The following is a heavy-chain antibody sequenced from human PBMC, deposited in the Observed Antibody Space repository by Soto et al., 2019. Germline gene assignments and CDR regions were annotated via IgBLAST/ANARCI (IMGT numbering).Heavy chain of an antibody. D-gene: IGHD2-2*01. Sequence: SETLSLTCTVSGGSISSYYWSWIRQPPGKGLEWIGYIYYSGSTNYNPSLKSRVTISVDTSKNQFSLKLSSVTAADTAVYYCARAPALLVFDYWGQGTLVRVS. CDR1: GGSISSYY. CDR2: IYYSGST. J-gene: IGHJ4*02. V-gene: IGHV4-59*01. CDR3: ARAPALLVFDY.